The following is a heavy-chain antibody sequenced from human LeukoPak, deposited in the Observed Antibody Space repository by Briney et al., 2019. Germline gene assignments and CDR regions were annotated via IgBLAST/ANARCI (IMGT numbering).Heavy chain of an antibody. V-gene: IGHV4-34*01. D-gene: IGHD6-13*01. CDR2: INHSGST. CDR1: GGSXSGYY. J-gene: IGHJ4*02. Sequence: ETLSLTCXVCGGSXSGYYWSWIRQPPGKGLEWMGEINHSGSTNYNPSLKSRVPISVDTSKNQFSLNLSSVTAADTAVYYCARVRGIAAAGTTLIAYWGQGTLVTVSS. CDR3: ARVRGIAAAGTTLIAY.